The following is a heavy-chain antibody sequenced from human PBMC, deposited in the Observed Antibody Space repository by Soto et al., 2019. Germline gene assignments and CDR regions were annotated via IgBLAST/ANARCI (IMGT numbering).Heavy chain of an antibody. CDR1: GFYFVSYT. Sequence: GVSLRLSYTTSGFYFVSYTMNLVCQAPGEGLEWVSSISGDRSYIYYADSVKGRFTISRDNAKNSLFLQMNSLRVEDTAVYYCVRDLSAYNWFDLWGPGTLVTASS. CDR3: VRDLSAYNWFDL. J-gene: IGHJ5*01. CDR2: ISGDRSYI. V-gene: IGHV3-21*01.